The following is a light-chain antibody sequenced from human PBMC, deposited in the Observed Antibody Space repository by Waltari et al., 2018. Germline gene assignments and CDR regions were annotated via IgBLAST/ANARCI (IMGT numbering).Light chain of an antibody. V-gene: IGLV2-8*01. J-gene: IGLJ1*01. CDR1: SNGVGDYSH. Sequence: QSALTQPPSASGSPGQSVTISCTGSSNGVGDYSHVAWYQHRPGSAPKLIIDEATERPSGVPYRFYGSASGNTASRTVSGLQAEDEGDYYCCSSVGGKTYVFGAGTKVTVL. CDR3: CSSVGGKTYV. CDR2: EAT.